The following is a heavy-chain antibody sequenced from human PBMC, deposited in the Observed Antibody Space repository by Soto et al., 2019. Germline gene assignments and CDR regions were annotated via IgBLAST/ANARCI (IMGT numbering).Heavy chain of an antibody. Sequence: ASVKVSCKASGYTFTGYYMHWVRQAPGQGLEWMGWINPNSGGTNYAQKFQGWVTMTRDTSISTAYMELSRLRSDDTAVYYCARDNLGYCTNGVCPIVYGMDVWGQGTTVTVSS. CDR3: ARDNLGYCTNGVCPIVYGMDV. CDR1: GYTFTGYY. D-gene: IGHD2-8*01. J-gene: IGHJ6*02. V-gene: IGHV1-2*04. CDR2: INPNSGGT.